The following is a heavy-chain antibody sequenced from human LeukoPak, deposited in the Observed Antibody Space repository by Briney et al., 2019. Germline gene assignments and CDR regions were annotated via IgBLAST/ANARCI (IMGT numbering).Heavy chain of an antibody. Sequence: GGSLRLSCAASGFTFSSYSMNWVRQAPGKGLEWVSSISSSSSHIYYADSMKGRFTISRDNAKNSLYLQMNSLRAEDTAVYYCARESLTMTNAFDIWGQGTMVTVSS. CDR3: ARESLTMTNAFDI. D-gene: IGHD3-22*01. CDR2: ISSSSSHI. CDR1: GFTFSSYS. J-gene: IGHJ3*02. V-gene: IGHV3-21*01.